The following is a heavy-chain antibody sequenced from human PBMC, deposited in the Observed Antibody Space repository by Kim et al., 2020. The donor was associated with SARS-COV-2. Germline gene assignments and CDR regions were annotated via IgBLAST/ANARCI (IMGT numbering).Heavy chain of an antibody. V-gene: IGHV3-7*01. CDR1: GFTFSNLW. CDR3: VTGDGMGV. CDR2: IKQDGSVK. Sequence: GGSLRLSCAASGFTFSNLWMSWARQAPGKGLEWVANIKQDGSVKQYMGSVKGRFTIFRDNAENSLYLQMNSLRAEDSAVYYCVTGDGMGVWCKGTTVVVS. J-gene: IGHJ6*03. D-gene: IGHD2-21*01.